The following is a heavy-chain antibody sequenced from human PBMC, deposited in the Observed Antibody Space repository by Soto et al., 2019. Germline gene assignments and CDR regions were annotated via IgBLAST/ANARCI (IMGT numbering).Heavy chain of an antibody. D-gene: IGHD5-12*01. CDR3: ERQRGGPYSGYGWFDP. V-gene: IGHV3-11*06. J-gene: IGHJ5*02. CDR1: GFTFSDYY. Sequence: GGSLRLSCAASGFTFSDYYMSWIRQAPGKGLEWVSYISSSSSYTNYADSVKGRFTISRDNAKNSLYLQMNSLRAEDTAVYYCERQRGGPYSGYGWFDPWGQGTLVTVSS. CDR2: ISSSSSYT.